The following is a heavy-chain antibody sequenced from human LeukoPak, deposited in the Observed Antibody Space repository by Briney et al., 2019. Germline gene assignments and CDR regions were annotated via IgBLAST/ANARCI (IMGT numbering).Heavy chain of an antibody. Sequence: TSETLSLTCSVSDGSISGYYWSWIRQPPGKGLEGIGYIYYSGSTSYNPSLKSRVTISLDTSKNQFSLKLSSVTAADTAVYYCARSGSYAAAGDYWGQGTLVTVSS. CDR3: ARSGSYAAAGDY. CDR1: DGSISGYY. D-gene: IGHD2-15*01. J-gene: IGHJ4*02. V-gene: IGHV4-59*08. CDR2: IYYSGST.